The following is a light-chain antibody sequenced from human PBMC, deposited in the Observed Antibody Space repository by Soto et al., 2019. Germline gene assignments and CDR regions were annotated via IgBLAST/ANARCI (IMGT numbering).Light chain of an antibody. CDR2: DAS. Sequence: PGDRATLSCRASQSVSSYLAWYQQKPGQAPRLLIYDASNRATGIPARFSGSGSGTDFTLTISSLEPEDFAVYYCQQRSNWPFLTFGGGTKVEIK. J-gene: IGKJ4*01. CDR3: QQRSNWPFLT. CDR1: QSVSSY. V-gene: IGKV3-11*01.